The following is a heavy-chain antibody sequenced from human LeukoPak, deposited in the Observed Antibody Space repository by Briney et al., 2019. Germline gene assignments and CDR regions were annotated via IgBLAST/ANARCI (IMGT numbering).Heavy chain of an antibody. J-gene: IGHJ5*02. CDR2: IYYSGTT. CDR1: GGSISSSPYY. CDR3: AKGAGGFSYYNWFDP. D-gene: IGHD5-18*01. Sequence: SETLSLTCTVSGGSISSSPYYWGWIRQPPGKGLEWIGSIYYSGTTHYNPSLESRVTISVDTSKNQFSLKLASVTAADTAIYCAKGAGGFSYYNWFDPWGQGTLVTVSS. V-gene: IGHV4-39*07.